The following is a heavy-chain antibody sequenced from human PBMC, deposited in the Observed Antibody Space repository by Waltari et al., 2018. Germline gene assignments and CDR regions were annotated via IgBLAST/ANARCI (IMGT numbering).Heavy chain of an antibody. Sequence: QVQMVQSGAEVKKPGASVKVSCKASGYSFTAYYLHWVRQAPGQGLEWMGRINPNSGATTYARMVQGRVTMTRDASISTAYMEVTGLRSDDTAVYYCARVLSTVQLGIFAYWGQGTVVTVSS. J-gene: IGHJ4*02. CDR2: INPNSGAT. D-gene: IGHD7-27*01. CDR3: ARVLSTVQLGIFAY. CDR1: GYSFTAYY. V-gene: IGHV1-2*06.